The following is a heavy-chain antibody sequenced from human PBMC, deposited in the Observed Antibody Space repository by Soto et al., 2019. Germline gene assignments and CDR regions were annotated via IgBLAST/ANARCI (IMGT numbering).Heavy chain of an antibody. Sequence: PSETLSLTCAVYGGSFSGYYWSWIRQPPGKGLEWIGEINHSGSTNYNPSLKSRVTISVDTSKNQFSLKLSSVTAADTAVYYCARGERATHYYDSSGAVGYWGQGTLVTVSS. D-gene: IGHD3-22*01. V-gene: IGHV4-34*01. CDR2: INHSGST. CDR3: ARGERATHYYDSSGAVGY. J-gene: IGHJ4*02. CDR1: GGSFSGYY.